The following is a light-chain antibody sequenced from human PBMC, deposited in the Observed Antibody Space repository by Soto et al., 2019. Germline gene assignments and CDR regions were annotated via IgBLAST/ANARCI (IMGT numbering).Light chain of an antibody. CDR1: SSDVGGYNY. V-gene: IGLV2-11*01. CDR3: CSYAGSYSVV. J-gene: IGLJ2*01. Sequence: QSALTQPRSVSGSPGQSVTISCTGTSSDVGGYNYVSWYQQHPGKAPKLMIYDVSKRPSGVPDRFSGSKSGNTASLTISGFQAEDEADYYCCSYAGSYSVVFGGGTKVTVL. CDR2: DVS.